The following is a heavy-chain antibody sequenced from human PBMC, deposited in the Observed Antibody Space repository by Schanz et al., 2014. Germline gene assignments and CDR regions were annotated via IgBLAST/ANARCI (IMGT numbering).Heavy chain of an antibody. CDR2: MNESHSTI. CDR1: GFTFSIYA. D-gene: IGHD5-12*01. CDR3: ASKVVATIGGYYDN. V-gene: IGHV3-23*04. J-gene: IGHJ4*02. Sequence: EVQLVQSGGGLVQPGGSLRLSCGVSGFTFSIYAMHWVRQAPGRGLEWVSAMNESHSTIYYADSVRGRFTISRDNAENTLFLQMNSLRAEDTAVYYCASKVVATIGGYYDNWGQGTRVIVSS.